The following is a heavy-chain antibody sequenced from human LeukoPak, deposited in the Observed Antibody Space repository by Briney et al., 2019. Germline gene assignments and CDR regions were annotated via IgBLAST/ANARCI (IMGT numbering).Heavy chain of an antibody. J-gene: IGHJ6*03. Sequence: SETLSLTCTVSGGSISSYYWSWIRQPAGKGLEWIGRIYTSGSTNYNPSLKSRVTMSVDTSKNQFSLKLSSVTAADTAVYYCARVSGQHSSSSWYHNYYYYMDVWGKGTTVTISS. CDR1: GGSISSYY. D-gene: IGHD6-13*01. CDR2: IYTSGST. V-gene: IGHV4-4*07. CDR3: ARVSGQHSSSSWYHNYYYYMDV.